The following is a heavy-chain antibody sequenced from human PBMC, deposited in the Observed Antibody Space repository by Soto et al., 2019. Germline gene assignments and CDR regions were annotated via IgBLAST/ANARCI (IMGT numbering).Heavy chain of an antibody. J-gene: IGHJ5*02. V-gene: IGHV3-23*01. CDR2: ISGSGGST. CDR1: GFTFSSYA. D-gene: IGHD5-18*01. CDR3: AKDRDTRYSYGLGHGTGFDP. Sequence: PGGSLRLSCAASGFTFSSYAMSWVRQAPGRGLEWVSAISGSGGSTYYADSVKGRFTISRDNSKNTLYLQMNSLRAEDTAVYYCAKDRDTRYSYGLGHGTGFDPWGQGTLVTVSS.